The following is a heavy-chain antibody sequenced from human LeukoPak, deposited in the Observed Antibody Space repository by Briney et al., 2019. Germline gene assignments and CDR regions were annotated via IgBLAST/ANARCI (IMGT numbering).Heavy chain of an antibody. CDR1: GYSFTSYR. CDR3: ARWAGSYGHTYYFDY. CDR2: IYPGDSDS. J-gene: IGHJ4*02. Sequence: GESLKISCKGSGYSFTSYRIGWVRQMPGKGLEWMGIIYPGDSDSRYSPSFQGQVTISADKSISTAYLQWSSLKASDTAMYYCARWAGSYGHTYYFDYWGQGTLVTVSS. V-gene: IGHV5-51*01. D-gene: IGHD5-18*01.